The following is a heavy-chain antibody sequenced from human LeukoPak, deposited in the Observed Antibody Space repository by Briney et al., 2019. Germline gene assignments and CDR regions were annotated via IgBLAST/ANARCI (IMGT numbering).Heavy chain of an antibody. CDR2: ISGSGGST. D-gene: IGHD4-17*01. CDR3: AKDRSGGWLAVTTSDY. J-gene: IGHJ4*02. Sequence: PGGSLRLSCAASGFTFSSYGMSWVRQAPGKGLEWVSAISGSGGSTYYADSVKGRFTISRDNSKNTLYLQMNSLRAEDTAVYYCAKDRSGGWLAVTTSDYWGQGTLVTVSS. CDR1: GFTFSSYG. V-gene: IGHV3-23*01.